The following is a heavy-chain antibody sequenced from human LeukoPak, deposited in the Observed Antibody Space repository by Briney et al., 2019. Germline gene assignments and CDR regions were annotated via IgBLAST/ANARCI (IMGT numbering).Heavy chain of an antibody. Sequence: PSETLSLTCTVSGGSISSWYWNWIRQPPGKGLEWIGYIYSSGTTNYNPSLKSRVNISVDASKNQFFLKLVSVTAADTAIYYCARAAGLANSPAFDYWGQGTLVTVSS. J-gene: IGHJ4*02. D-gene: IGHD1-1*01. CDR2: IYSSGTT. V-gene: IGHV4-59*01. CDR1: GGSISSWY. CDR3: ARAAGLANSPAFDY.